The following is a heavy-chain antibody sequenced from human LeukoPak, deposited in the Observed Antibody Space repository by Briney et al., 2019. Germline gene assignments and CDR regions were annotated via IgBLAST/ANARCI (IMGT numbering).Heavy chain of an antibody. Sequence: GTLRLSCAASGFTFSSYGMSWVRQAPGKGLEWIGEIIHSGSTNYNPSLKSRVAMSVDTSKNQFSLKLSSVTAADTAVYYCARRTVRGVIKYWDQGSLVTVSS. D-gene: IGHD3-10*01. J-gene: IGHJ4*02. CDR3: ARRTVRGVIKY. CDR1: GFTFSSYG. CDR2: IIHSGST. V-gene: IGHV4-34*12.